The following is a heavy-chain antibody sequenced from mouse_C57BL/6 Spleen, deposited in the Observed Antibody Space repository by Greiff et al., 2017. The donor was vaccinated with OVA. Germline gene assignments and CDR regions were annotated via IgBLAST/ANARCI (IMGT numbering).Heavy chain of an antibody. CDR3: AEDGYPYWYFDV. CDR2: IHPNSGST. Sequence: QVQLQQPGAELVKPGASVKLSCKASGYTFTSYWMHWVKQRPGQGLEWIGMIHPNSGSTNYNEKFKSKATLTVDKSSSTAYMQLSSLTSEDSAVYYCAEDGYPYWYFDVWGTGTTVTVSS. CDR1: GYTFTSYW. J-gene: IGHJ1*03. V-gene: IGHV1-64*01. D-gene: IGHD2-3*01.